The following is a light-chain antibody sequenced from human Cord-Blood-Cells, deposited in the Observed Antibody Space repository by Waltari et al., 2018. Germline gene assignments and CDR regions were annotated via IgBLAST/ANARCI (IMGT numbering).Light chain of an antibody. J-gene: IGLJ3*02. CDR2: DVS. CDR3: SSYTSSSTWV. V-gene: IGLV2-14*01. Sequence: QSALTQPASVSGPPGQSITTPCTGTSSDGGGYNFVSWYQQHPGKAPKLMIYDVSNRPSGVSHRFSGSNSGNTASLTISGLQADDEADYYCSSYTSSSTWVFGGGTKLTVL. CDR1: SSDGGGYNF.